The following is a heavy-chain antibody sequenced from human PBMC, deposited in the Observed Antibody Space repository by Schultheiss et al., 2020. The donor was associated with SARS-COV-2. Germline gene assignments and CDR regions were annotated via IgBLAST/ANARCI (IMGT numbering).Heavy chain of an antibody. CDR1: GFTFSSNA. CDR2: ISGNGDTT. V-gene: IGHV3-23*01. J-gene: IGHJ6*03. D-gene: IGHD2-2*02. CDR3: ARDREFHCSSTSCYTGYYYYYMDV. Sequence: GGSLSLSCAASGFTFSSNAMTWVRQAPGKGLEWVSIISGNGDTTYYADSVKGRFGISRDNSKNTLYLQMNSLRAEDTAVYYCARDREFHCSSTSCYTGYYYYYMDVWGKGTTVTVSS.